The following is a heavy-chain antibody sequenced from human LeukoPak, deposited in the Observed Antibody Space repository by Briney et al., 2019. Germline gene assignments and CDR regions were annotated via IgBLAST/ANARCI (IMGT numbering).Heavy chain of an antibody. CDR3: ANPPEGHTPFDY. CDR2: FSVSDGRT. V-gene: IGHV3-23*01. J-gene: IGHJ4*02. Sequence: GGSLRLSCAASGFTFTSYAMSWIRQAPGKGLEYISTFSVSDGRTYYADSVKGRFTISRDNSKYTVYLQMNSLRAEDTAVYYCANPPEGHTPFDYWGQGTLVTVSS. CDR1: GFTFTSYA. D-gene: IGHD2-15*01.